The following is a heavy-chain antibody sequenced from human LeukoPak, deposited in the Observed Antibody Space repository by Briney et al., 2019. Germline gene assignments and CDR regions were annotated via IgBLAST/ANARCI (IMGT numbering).Heavy chain of an antibody. J-gene: IGHJ4*02. V-gene: IGHV3-74*01. CDR3: ARDRRVEYYYDSSGLYYFDY. CDR1: GFTFSSYW. Sequence: GGSLRLSCAASGFTFSSYWMHWVRQAPGKGLVWVSRINSDGSSTNYADSVKGRFTISRDNAKNTLYLQMNSLRAEDTAVYYCARDRRVEYYYDSSGLYYFDYWGQGTLVTVSS. D-gene: IGHD3-22*01. CDR2: INSDGSST.